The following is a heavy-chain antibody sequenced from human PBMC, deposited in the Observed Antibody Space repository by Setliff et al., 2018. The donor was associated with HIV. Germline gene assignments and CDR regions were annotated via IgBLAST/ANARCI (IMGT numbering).Heavy chain of an antibody. CDR2: IWYDRSNK. Sequence: PGGSLRLSCTASGFTFSSYGMHWVRQAPGKGLEWVAVIWYDRSNKYYADSVKGRFTISRDNARNSLYLEVNSLRAEDTAVYYCARSRSTRDAFDLWGQGTMVTVSS. V-gene: IGHV3-33*01. J-gene: IGHJ3*01. CDR3: ARSRSTRDAFDL. CDR1: GFTFSSYG. D-gene: IGHD2-2*01.